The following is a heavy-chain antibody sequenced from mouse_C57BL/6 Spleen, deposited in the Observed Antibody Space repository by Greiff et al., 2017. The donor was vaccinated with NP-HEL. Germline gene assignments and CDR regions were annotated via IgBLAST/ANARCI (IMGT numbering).Heavy chain of an antibody. V-gene: IGHV5-16*01. D-gene: IGHD2-4*01. CDR3: AISCIYYDYNYYAMDY. J-gene: IGHJ4*01. CDR1: GFTFSDYY. CDR2: INYDGSST. Sequence: EVKLVESEGGLVQPGSSMKLSCTASGFTFSDYYMAWVRQVPEKGLEWIANINYDGSSTYYLDSLKSRFIISRANAKNILYLQLSSLKSEDTATYYCAISCIYYDYNYYAMDYWGQGTSVTVSS.